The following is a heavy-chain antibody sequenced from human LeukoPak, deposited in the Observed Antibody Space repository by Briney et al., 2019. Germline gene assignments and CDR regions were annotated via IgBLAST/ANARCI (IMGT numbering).Heavy chain of an antibody. D-gene: IGHD6-25*01. CDR3: ARWGSELPDDAFDV. CDR1: GFTFSTFW. J-gene: IGHJ3*01. V-gene: IGHV3-7*01. CDR2: IKEHGGET. Sequence: GGSLRLSCAASGFTFSTFWMSWVRQPPGKGLELVANIKEHGGETYYLDSVRGRFTISRDNVKNSLYLQMNSLRAEDTAVYFCARWGSELPDDAFDVWGQGTMVTVSS.